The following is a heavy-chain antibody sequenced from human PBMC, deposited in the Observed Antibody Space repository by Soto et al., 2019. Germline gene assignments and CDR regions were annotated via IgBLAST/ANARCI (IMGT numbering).Heavy chain of an antibody. CDR3: ARDAHQYEKAFDN. J-gene: IGHJ3*02. CDR2: ISSSSSYI. Sequence: GGSLRLSCAASGFTFSSYNMNWVRQAPGKGVEWVSSISSSSSYIYYADSVKGRFTISRDNAKNSPYLQMNSLRAEDTAVYYCARDAHQYEKAFDNWGQGTMVTV. V-gene: IGHV3-21*01. D-gene: IGHD2-2*01. CDR1: GFTFSSYN.